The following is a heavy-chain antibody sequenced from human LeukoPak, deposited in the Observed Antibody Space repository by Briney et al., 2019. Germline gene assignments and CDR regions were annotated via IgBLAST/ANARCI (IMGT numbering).Heavy chain of an antibody. Sequence: GASVKVSCKASGYTFTAYYMHWVRQAPGQGLEWMGWISPNSGATNYAQKFQGRVTMSRDTSISTVYMEVSRLTSDDTAMYYCARDGNLDYWGQGTLVTVSS. D-gene: IGHD1-14*01. V-gene: IGHV1-2*02. J-gene: IGHJ4*02. CDR3: ARDGNLDY. CDR2: ISPNSGAT. CDR1: GYTFTAYY.